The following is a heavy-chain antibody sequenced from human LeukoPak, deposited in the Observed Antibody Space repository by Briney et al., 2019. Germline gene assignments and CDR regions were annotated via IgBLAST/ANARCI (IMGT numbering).Heavy chain of an antibody. V-gene: IGHV4-59*01. D-gene: IGHD1-7*01. CDR1: GGSISSYY. CDR2: IYYSGST. J-gene: IGHJ5*02. Sequence: SETLSLTCTASGGSISSYYWSWIRQPPGKGLEWIGYIYYSGSTNYNPSLKSRVTISVDTSKNQFSLKLSSVTAADTAVYYCASTTGTTGGGLGAWGQGTLVTVSS. CDR3: ASTTGTTGGGLGA.